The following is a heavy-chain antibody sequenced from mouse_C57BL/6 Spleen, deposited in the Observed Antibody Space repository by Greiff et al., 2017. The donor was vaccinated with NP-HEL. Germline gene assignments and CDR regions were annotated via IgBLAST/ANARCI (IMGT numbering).Heavy chain of an antibody. CDR3: ARTGHYGNEASYFDY. CDR1: GYTFTSYW. V-gene: IGHV1-61*01. Sequence: QVQLQQPGAELVRPGSSVKLSCKASGYTFTSYWMDWVKQRPGQGLEWIGNIYPSDSETHYNQKFKDKATLTVDKSSSTAYMQLSSLTSEDSAVYYCARTGHYGNEASYFDYWGQGTTLTVSS. CDR2: IYPSDSET. J-gene: IGHJ2*01. D-gene: IGHD2-1*01.